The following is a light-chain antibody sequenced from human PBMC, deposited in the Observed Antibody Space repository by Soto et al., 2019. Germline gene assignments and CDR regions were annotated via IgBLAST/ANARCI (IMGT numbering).Light chain of an antibody. CDR2: LAS. CDR1: QSLLHSNGYYY. J-gene: IGKJ4*01. V-gene: IGKV2-28*01. CDR3: MQAHQIPLT. Sequence: DIVMTQSPLSLPVTPGEPASISCRSSQSLLHSNGYYYLDWYLQKPGQSPQLLIYLASKRASGVPDRFSGSGSGTDSTLKISRVEAEDVGVYYSMQAHQIPLTFAGGTKVEIK.